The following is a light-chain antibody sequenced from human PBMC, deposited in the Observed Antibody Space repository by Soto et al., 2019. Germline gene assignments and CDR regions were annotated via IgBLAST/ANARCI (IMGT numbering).Light chain of an antibody. V-gene: IGLV1-40*01. J-gene: IGLJ2*01. Sequence: QLVLTQPPSVSGAPGERVTISCTGSSSDIGAGYRVRWYQQVPGTAPKLLIYDNTNRPSGVSVRFSGSKSGTSASLAISGLQAEDEADYYCQSFDKYLSAVVFGGGTKLIVL. CDR3: QSFDKYLSAVV. CDR1: SSDIGAGYR. CDR2: DNT.